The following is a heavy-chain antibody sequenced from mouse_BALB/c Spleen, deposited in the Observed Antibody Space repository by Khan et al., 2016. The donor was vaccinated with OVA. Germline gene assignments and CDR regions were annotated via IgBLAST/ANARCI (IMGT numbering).Heavy chain of an antibody. J-gene: IGHJ2*01. D-gene: IGHD1-1*01. CDR2: ILPGSGSR. CDR1: GYTFSSYW. CDR3: ARVNYGSRDYFDY. V-gene: IGHV1-9*01. Sequence: QVQLQQSGAELMKPGASVKISYKATGYTFSSYWLEWVKQRPGHGLEWIGEILPGSGSRNYNEKFKGKATFTADISSKTTYMQLSSLTSEDSAVYYCARVNYGSRDYFDYWGQGTTLTVSS.